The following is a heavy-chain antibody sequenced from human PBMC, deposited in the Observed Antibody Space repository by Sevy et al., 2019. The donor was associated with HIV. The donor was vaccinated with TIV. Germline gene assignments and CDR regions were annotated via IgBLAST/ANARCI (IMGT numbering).Heavy chain of an antibody. V-gene: IGHV4-59*11. J-gene: IGHJ5*02. D-gene: IGHD3-3*01. CDR2: IYYSGST. Sequence: SETLSLTCTVSGDSISSHYWSWIRQTPGKGLEWIGYIYYSGSTNYNPSLKSRFTISLDMSKNQFSLKLTSVTAADTAVYYCVSFGSNYDPRFDPWGQGTLVTVSS. CDR1: GDSISSHY. CDR3: VSFGSNYDPRFDP.